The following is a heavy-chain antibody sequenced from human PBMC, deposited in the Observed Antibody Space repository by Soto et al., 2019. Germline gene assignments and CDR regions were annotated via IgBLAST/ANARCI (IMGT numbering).Heavy chain of an antibody. V-gene: IGHV4-4*02. CDR1: GGSVRSNNW. CDR3: GCRVEDISYDYYGMDV. Sequence: SETLSLTCAVSGGSVRSNNWWFWVRQPPGKGLEWIGEIHHRESTNLNPSLKSRVTISVDRSKNEFSLKVKSVTAADTAVYYCGCRVEDISYDYYGMDVWGQGTTVTASS. J-gene: IGHJ6*02. CDR2: IHHREST. D-gene: IGHD2-15*01.